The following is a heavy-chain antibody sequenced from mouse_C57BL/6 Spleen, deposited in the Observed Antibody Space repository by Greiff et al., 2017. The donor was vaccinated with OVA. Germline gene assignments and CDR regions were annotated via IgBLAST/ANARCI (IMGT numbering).Heavy chain of an antibody. CDR2: IGPGSGST. J-gene: IGHJ4*01. D-gene: IGHD3-2*02. CDR1: GYTFTDYY. CDR3: ARSDSSGYDYAMDY. Sequence: QVQLQQSGAELEKPGASVKISCKASGYTFTDYYINWVKQRPGQGLEWIGKIGPGSGSTYYNEKFKGKATLTADKSSSTAYMQLSSLTSEDSAVYFCARSDSSGYDYAMDYWGQGTSVTVSS. V-gene: IGHV1-77*01.